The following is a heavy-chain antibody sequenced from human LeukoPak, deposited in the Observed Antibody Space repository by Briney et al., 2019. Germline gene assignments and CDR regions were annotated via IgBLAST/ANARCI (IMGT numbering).Heavy chain of an antibody. CDR1: GFTFSSYG. Sequence: GGSLRPSCAASGFTFSSYGMHWVRQAPGKGLEWVAVIWYDGSNKYYADSVKGRFTISRDNSKNTLYLQMNSLRAEDTAVYYCARERTTTVTTSAHGAHYYFDYWGQGTLVTVSS. CDR2: IWYDGSNK. V-gene: IGHV3-33*01. CDR3: ARERTTTVTTSAHGAHYYFDY. J-gene: IGHJ4*02. D-gene: IGHD4-11*01.